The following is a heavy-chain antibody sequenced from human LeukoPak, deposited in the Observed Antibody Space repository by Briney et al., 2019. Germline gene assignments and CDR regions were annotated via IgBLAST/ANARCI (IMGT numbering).Heavy chain of an antibody. CDR1: GYTFTSYD. V-gene: IGHV1-8*01. D-gene: IGHD1-26*01. CDR2: MNPNSGNA. CDR3: AIHSGSYYGGFDY. Sequence: ASVKVSCKASGYTFTSYDINWVRQATGEGLEWMGWMNPNSGNAGYAQKFQGRVTMTRNTSISTAYMELSSLRSEDTAVYYCAIHSGSYYGGFDYWGQGTLVTVSS. J-gene: IGHJ4*02.